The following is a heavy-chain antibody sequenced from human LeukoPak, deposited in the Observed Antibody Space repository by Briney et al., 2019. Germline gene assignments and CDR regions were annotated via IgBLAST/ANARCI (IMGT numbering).Heavy chain of an antibody. V-gene: IGHV3-48*04. CDR1: GFTFDTYP. J-gene: IGHJ6*04. CDR3: AELGITMIGGV. CDR2: ISSNRDTI. D-gene: IGHD3-10*02. Sequence: GGSLRLSCAAAGFTFDTYPMNWVRQAPGRGLEWISYISSNRDTIYYAASVKGRFTISRDNAKNSLYLQMNSLRAEDTAVYYCAELGITMIGGVWGKGTTVTISS.